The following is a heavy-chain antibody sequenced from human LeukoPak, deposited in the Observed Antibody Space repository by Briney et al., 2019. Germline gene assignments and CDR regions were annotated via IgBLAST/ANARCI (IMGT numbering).Heavy chain of an antibody. CDR3: ARSAAAGANSYYFDY. V-gene: IGHV1-69*04. CDR1: GGTFSSYA. CDR2: IIPILGIA. Sequence: ASVKVSCKASGGTFSSYAISWVRQAPGQGLEWMGRIIPILGIANYAQKFQGRVTMTRDTSTSTVYMELSSLRSEDTAVYYCARSAAAGANSYYFDYWGQGTLVTVSS. J-gene: IGHJ4*02. D-gene: IGHD6-13*01.